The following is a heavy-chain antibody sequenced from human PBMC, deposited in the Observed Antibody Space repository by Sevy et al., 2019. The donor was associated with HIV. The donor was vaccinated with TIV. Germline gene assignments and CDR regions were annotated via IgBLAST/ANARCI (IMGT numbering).Heavy chain of an antibody. CDR3: ARGSSDLEGDY. Sequence: GGSLRLSCAASGFTFTSYSMNWVRQAPGKGLEWVSSISRSRVYIYYADSVKGRFNISRDNTKNSLFLQMNSLRAEDTAVYYCARGSSDLEGDYWGQGTLVTVSS. V-gene: IGHV3-21*01. CDR2: ISRSRVYI. CDR1: GFTFTSYS. J-gene: IGHJ4*02. D-gene: IGHD3-22*01.